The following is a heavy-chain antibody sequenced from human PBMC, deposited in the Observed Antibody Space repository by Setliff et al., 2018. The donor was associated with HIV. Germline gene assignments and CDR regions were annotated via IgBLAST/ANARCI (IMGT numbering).Heavy chain of an antibody. CDR1: GFTFSDYY. J-gene: IGHJ4*02. CDR2: ITGSSSYT. Sequence: GGSLRLSCAASGFTFSDYYMSWIRQAPGKGLEWVSYITGSSSYTNYADSVKGRFTISRDNAKNSLYLQMNSLRAEDTAVYYCARVMIGYSGYDAFDYWGQGTLVTVS. V-gene: IGHV3-11*05. D-gene: IGHD5-12*01. CDR3: ARVMIGYSGYDAFDY.